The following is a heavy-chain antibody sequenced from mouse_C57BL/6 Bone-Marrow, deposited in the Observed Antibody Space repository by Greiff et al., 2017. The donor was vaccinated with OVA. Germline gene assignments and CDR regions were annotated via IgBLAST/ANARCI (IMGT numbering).Heavy chain of an antibody. CDR3: ARSYYYGSSLDY. CDR1: GYAFTNYL. D-gene: IGHD1-1*01. J-gene: IGHJ2*01. CDR2: INPGSGGT. V-gene: IGHV1-54*01. Sequence: VKLMESGAELVRPGTSVKVSCKASGYAFTNYLIEWVKQRPGQGLEWIGVINPGSGGTNYNEKFKGKATLTADKSSSTAYMQLSSLTSEDSAVYFCARSYYYGSSLDYWGQGTTLTVSS.